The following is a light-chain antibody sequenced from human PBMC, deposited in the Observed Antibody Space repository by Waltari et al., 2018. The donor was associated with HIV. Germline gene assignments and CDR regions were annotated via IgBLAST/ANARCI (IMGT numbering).Light chain of an antibody. Sequence: NFMLTQPHSVSESPGKTVTISCTRSSGSIASNYVQWYQQRPGSAPTTVIYEANQRPSGVPDRFSCSIDSSSNSASLTISGLKTEDEADYYCQSYDSSNVVFGGGTKLTVL. J-gene: IGLJ2*01. V-gene: IGLV6-57*04. CDR2: EAN. CDR3: QSYDSSNVV. CDR1: SGSIASNY.